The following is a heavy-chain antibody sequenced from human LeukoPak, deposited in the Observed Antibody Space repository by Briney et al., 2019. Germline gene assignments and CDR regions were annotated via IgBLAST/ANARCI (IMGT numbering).Heavy chain of an antibody. Sequence: PSETLSLTCTVSGGSISSGGYYWSWIRQHPGKGLEWIGYIYYSGSTYYNPSLKSRVTISVDTSKNQFSLKLSSVTAADTAVYYCARGRMVTGFGEVRYFDYWGQGTLVTVSS. J-gene: IGHJ4*02. CDR2: IYYSGST. CDR3: ARGRMVTGFGEVRYFDY. D-gene: IGHD2-21*02. V-gene: IGHV4-31*03. CDR1: GGSISSGGYY.